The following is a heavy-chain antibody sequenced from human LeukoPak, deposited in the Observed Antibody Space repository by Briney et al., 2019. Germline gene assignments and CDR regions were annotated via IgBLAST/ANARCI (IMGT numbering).Heavy chain of an antibody. CDR1: GFTFSRYW. CDR2: IKEDGTKK. J-gene: IGHJ4*02. Sequence: PGGSLRLSCAASGFTFSRYWMTWVRQAPGKGLEWVANIKEDGTKKHYVDSVKGRFTISRDNAMNSLFLQMNSLRPGDTAVYFCARGEAFCDYWGQGALVTVSS. V-gene: IGHV3-7*05. CDR3: ARGEAFCDY.